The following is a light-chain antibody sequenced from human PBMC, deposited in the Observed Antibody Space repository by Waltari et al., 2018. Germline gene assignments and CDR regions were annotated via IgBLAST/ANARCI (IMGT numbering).Light chain of an antibody. CDR2: EVS. V-gene: IGLV2-18*02. CDR1: SSDVGSYNR. CDR3: SSYTSSSTPV. J-gene: IGLJ2*01. Sequence: QSALTQPPSVSGSPGQSVTISCTGTSSDVGSYNRVSWYQQPPRTAPKLMIYEVSNRPSGVPDRFSGTKSGNTAFLTISGLQAGDEADYSCSSYTSSSTPVFGGGPKLTVL.